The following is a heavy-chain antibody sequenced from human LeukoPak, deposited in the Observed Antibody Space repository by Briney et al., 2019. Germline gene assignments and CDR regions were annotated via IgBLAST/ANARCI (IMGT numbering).Heavy chain of an antibody. CDR2: MSPNSGNT. CDR3: ARVPNDYCSGGSCYRDAFDI. CDR1: GYTFTSYD. J-gene: IGHJ3*02. Sequence: GASVKVSCKASGYTFTSYDINWVRQATGQGLEWMGWMSPNSGNTGYAQKFQGRVTMTRNTSISTAYMELSSLRSEDTAVYYCARVPNDYCSGGSCYRDAFDIWGQGTMVTVSS. V-gene: IGHV1-8*01. D-gene: IGHD2-15*01.